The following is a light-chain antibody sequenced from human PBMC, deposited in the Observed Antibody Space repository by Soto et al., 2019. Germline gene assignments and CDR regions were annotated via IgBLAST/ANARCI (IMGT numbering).Light chain of an antibody. V-gene: IGKV1-27*01. Sequence: DIQMTQSPSSLSASVGDRVTITCRASQDISVYLAWYQQKPGKVPKLLIYSASTLQPGVPSRFSGSGSGTDLTLTISSLQPEFVATYFCQKFNTATLTFGHGTRLEIK. J-gene: IGKJ5*01. CDR2: SAS. CDR1: QDISVY. CDR3: QKFNTATLT.